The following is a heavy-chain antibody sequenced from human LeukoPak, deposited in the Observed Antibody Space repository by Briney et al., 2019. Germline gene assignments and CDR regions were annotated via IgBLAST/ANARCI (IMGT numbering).Heavy chain of an antibody. J-gene: IGHJ4*02. CDR1: GYTFTSYG. CDR3: ATRNTMASPEYYFDY. Sequence: GASVKVSCKASGYTFTSYGISWVRQAPGQGLEWMGWISAYNGNTNYAQKLQGRVTMTRDTSTSTVYMELSSLRSEDTAVYYCATRNTMASPEYYFDYWGQGTLVTVSS. V-gene: IGHV1-18*01. CDR2: ISAYNGNT. D-gene: IGHD3-10*01.